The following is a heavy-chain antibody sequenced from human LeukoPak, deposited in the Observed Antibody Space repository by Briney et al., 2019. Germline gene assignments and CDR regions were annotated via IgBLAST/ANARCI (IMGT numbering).Heavy chain of an antibody. CDR1: GFTFTDYW. J-gene: IGHJ4*01. CDR3: ARDGTAAGLYFDL. V-gene: IGHV3-7*01. D-gene: IGHD6-13*01. Sequence: GGSLRLSCAVSGFTFTDYWMNWVRQAPGKGPEWVASIRQDGSEKTYVDSVKGRFTISRDETKNSLSLQLNGLRAEDTAVYYCARDGTAAGLYFDLWGQGTLVTVSS. CDR2: IRQDGSEK.